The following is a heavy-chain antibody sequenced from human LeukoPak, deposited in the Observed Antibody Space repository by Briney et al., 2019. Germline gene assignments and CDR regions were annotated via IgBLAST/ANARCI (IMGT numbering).Heavy chain of an antibody. CDR1: GFTFSSHN. CDR3: TTETYYYDSSGYYYLDY. Sequence: KTGGSLRLSCAASGFTFSSHNMNWVRQAPGKGLEWVGRIKSKTDGGTTDYAAPVKGRFTISRDDSKNTLYLQMNSLKTEDTAVYYCTTETYYYDSSGYYYLDYWGQGTLVTVSS. CDR2: IKSKTDGGTT. V-gene: IGHV3-15*01. D-gene: IGHD3-22*01. J-gene: IGHJ4*02.